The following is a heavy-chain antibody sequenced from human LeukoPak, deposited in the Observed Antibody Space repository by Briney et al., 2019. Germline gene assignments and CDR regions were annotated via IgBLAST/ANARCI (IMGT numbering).Heavy chain of an antibody. J-gene: IGHJ4*02. D-gene: IGHD5-24*01. CDR2: INTDGGTT. CDR1: GFTFSTFA. CDR3: ARDGVATNDY. Sequence: GGSLRLSCAASGFTFSTFAMQWVRQAPEKGLEYVSGINTDGGTTFYANSVKGRFTISRDNPKNTLYLQMGSLRAEDTAVYYCARDGVATNDYWGQGILVTVSS. V-gene: IGHV3-64*01.